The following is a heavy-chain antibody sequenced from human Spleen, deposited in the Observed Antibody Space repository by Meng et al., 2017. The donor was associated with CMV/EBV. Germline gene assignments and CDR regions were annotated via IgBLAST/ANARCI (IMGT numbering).Heavy chain of an antibody. Sequence: GESLKISCAASGFTFSTYAMHWVRQAPGKGLEWVTLMSYDGSKRYYADSVKGRFTISRDNSKNTLYLQMNSLRVEDTALYYCARVLYYDFWSGNYGGIDSWGQGTLVTVSS. CDR3: ARVLYYDFWSGNYGGIDS. CDR1: GFTFSTYA. J-gene: IGHJ4*02. D-gene: IGHD3-3*01. V-gene: IGHV3-30*04. CDR2: MSYDGSKR.